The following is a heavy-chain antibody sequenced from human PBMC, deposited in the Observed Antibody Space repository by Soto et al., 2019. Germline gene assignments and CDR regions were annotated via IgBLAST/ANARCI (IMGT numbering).Heavy chain of an antibody. CDR2: IYYSGST. V-gene: IGHV4-39*01. D-gene: IGHD3-22*01. CDR1: GGSISSSSYY. CDR3: ARQRRYYDSSGYSGFDFDY. J-gene: IGHJ4*02. Sequence: ETLSLTCTVSGGSISSSSYYWGWIRQPPGKGLEWIGSIYYSGSTYYNPSLKSRVTISVDTSKNQFSLKLSSVTAADTAVYYCARQRRYYDSSGYSGFDFDYWGQGTLVTVSS.